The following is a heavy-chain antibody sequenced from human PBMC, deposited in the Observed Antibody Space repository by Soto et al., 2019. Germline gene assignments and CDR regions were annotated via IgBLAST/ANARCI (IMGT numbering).Heavy chain of an antibody. V-gene: IGHV3-33*01. D-gene: IGHD6-6*01. CDR1: GFTFSSYG. CDR3: ARDGSIAARPRGIGY. J-gene: IGHJ4*02. CDR2: IWYDGSNK. Sequence: QVQLVESGGGVVQPGRSLRLSCAASGFTFSSYGMHWVRQAPGKGLEWVAVIWYDGSNKYYADSVKGRFTISRDNSKTALYQQMNSRSAGDTAVYYCARDGSIAARPRGIGYWGQGTLVTVSS.